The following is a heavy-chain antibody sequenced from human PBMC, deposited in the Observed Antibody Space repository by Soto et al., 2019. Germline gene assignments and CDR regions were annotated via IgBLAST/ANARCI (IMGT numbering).Heavy chain of an antibody. CDR2: IIPIFGTA. Sequence: QVQLVQSGAEVKKPGSSVKVSCKASGGTFSSYAISWVRQAPGQGLEWMGGIIPIFGTANYAQKFQGRVTITADESTSTAYMELSSLTSEDTAVYYCARDIGVITGTTGGSHYWGQGTLVTVSS. CDR3: ARDIGVITGTTGGSHY. V-gene: IGHV1-69*01. J-gene: IGHJ4*02. CDR1: GGTFSSYA. D-gene: IGHD1-7*01.